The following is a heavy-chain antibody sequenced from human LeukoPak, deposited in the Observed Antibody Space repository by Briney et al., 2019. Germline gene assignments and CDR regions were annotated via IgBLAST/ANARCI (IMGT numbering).Heavy chain of an antibody. D-gene: IGHD1-26*01. Sequence: SETLSLTCTVSGGSISSYYWSWIRQPPGKGLEWIGYIYYSGSTNYNPSLKSRVTISVDTSKNQFSLKLSSVTAAYTAVYYCARISGSYFDYWGQGTLVTVSS. CDR3: ARISGSYFDY. CDR2: IYYSGST. V-gene: IGHV4-59*01. CDR1: GGSISSYY. J-gene: IGHJ4*02.